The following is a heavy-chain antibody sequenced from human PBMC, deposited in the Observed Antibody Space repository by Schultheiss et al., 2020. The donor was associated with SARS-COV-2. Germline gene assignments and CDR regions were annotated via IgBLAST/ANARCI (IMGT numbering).Heavy chain of an antibody. CDR1: GYSFSDHS. CDR2: ISAFNGNT. J-gene: IGHJ4*02. Sequence: ASVKVSCKTSGYSFSDHSISWVRQAPGQGLEWMGWISAFNGNTKYGQKFQGRVTMTTDTSTSTVYMEVRSLTSDDTAMYYCARDITQGDYWGQGTLVTVSS. V-gene: IGHV1-18*01. CDR3: ARDITQGDY. D-gene: IGHD3-16*01.